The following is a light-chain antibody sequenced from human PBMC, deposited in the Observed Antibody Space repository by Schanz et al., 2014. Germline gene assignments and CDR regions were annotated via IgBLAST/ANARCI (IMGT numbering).Light chain of an antibody. V-gene: IGLV2-14*01. CDR2: DVS. CDR1: ASDVGGYNY. CDR3: SSYTTTTWRV. Sequence: QSALTQPASVSGSPGQSITISCTGTASDVGGYNYVSWYQQYPGKAPKLLIYDVSHRPSGVSNRFSGSKSGNTASLTISGLQAEDEADYYCSSYTTTTWRVFGGGTKLTVL. J-gene: IGLJ3*02.